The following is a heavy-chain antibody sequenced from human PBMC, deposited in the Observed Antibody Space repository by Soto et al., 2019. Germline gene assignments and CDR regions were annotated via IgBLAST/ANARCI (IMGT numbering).Heavy chain of an antibody. CDR2: IYHSGST. CDR3: PRDRKWIQLDYYYGMDV. D-gene: IGHD1-1*01. J-gene: IGHJ6*02. Sequence: QVQLQESGPGLVKPSGTLSLTCAVSGGSISSSNWWSWVRQPPGKGLEWIGEIYHSGSTNYNPSLKSRVTISVDKSKNQFSLKLSSVTAADTAVYYCPRDRKWIQLDYYYGMDVWGQGTTVTVSS. CDR1: GGSISSSNW. V-gene: IGHV4-4*02.